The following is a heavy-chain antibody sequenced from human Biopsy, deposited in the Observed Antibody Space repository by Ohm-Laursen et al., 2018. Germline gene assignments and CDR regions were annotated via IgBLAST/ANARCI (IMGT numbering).Heavy chain of an antibody. Sequence: SLRLSCSASGFPFSDYWMTWVRQAPGKGLEWVSTISGNSDIIYDTDSVKGRFTISRDNSKNTLYLQMNSLRADDTAVYYCALAAAQTVTHFDYWGQGTLVTVSS. J-gene: IGHJ4*02. CDR1: GFPFSDYW. CDR2: ISGNSDII. V-gene: IGHV3-23*01. D-gene: IGHD4-17*01. CDR3: ALAAAQTVTHFDY.